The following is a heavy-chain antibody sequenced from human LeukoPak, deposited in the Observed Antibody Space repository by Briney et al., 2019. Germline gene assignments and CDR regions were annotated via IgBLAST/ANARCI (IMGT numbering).Heavy chain of an antibody. CDR2: VSSDGSNK. V-gene: IGHV3-30*03. CDR1: GFTFSSYG. D-gene: IGHD6-13*01. Sequence: GGSLRLSCVASGFTFSSYGIHWVRQAPGKGLEWVAVVSSDGSNKYYADSVKGRFTISRDTSKNTVYLQMNSLGDEDTAFYYCARGYSSSWLGYFDYWGQGTLATVSS. J-gene: IGHJ4*02. CDR3: ARGYSSSWLGYFDY.